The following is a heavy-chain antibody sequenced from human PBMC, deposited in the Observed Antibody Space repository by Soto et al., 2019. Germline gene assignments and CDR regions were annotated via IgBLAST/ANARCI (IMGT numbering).Heavy chain of an antibody. V-gene: IGHV1-18*01. CDR2: INTDNGDT. Sequence: QVQLVQSGAEVKKPGASVRLSCKPSGCTFSTFGITWVRQAPGQGLEWMGWINTDNGDTNYAKNFQGRGTMTTDTYTNTAYMELRSMRYDDTGVYYCARVLTAGGTGEIDKWGQGTPVTVSS. J-gene: IGHJ4*02. CDR1: GCTFSTFG. D-gene: IGHD6-13*01. CDR3: ARVLTAGGTGEIDK.